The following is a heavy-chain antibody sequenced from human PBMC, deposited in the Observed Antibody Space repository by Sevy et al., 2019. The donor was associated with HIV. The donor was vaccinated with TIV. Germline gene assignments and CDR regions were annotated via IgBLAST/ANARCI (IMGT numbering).Heavy chain of an antibody. CDR1: GLTFSSYG. J-gene: IGHJ6*02. Sequence: GGSLRLSCAASGLTFSSYGMHWVRQAPGKGLEWVALISYDGSNKYYADSVKGRFTISRDNSKNTLYLQMNSLRAEDTAVYYCAKDSIISRSGWYDDYYYGMDVWGQGTTVTVSS. CDR3: AKDSIISRSGWYDDYYYGMDV. D-gene: IGHD6-19*01. CDR2: ISYDGSNK. V-gene: IGHV3-30*18.